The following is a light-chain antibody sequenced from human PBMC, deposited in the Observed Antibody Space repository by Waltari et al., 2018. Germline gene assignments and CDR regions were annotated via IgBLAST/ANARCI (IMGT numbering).Light chain of an antibody. Sequence: IVMTQSPATLSVSPGERVTLPCRASQSVSGNLAWYQQKPGQAPRLIMYGASTRAAGVPTRFSGSGSGTEFTVTISSLQSEDFAVYYCQQYNDWPQTFGQGTKLETK. J-gene: IGKJ2*01. V-gene: IGKV3-15*01. CDR1: QSVSGN. CDR3: QQYNDWPQT. CDR2: GAS.